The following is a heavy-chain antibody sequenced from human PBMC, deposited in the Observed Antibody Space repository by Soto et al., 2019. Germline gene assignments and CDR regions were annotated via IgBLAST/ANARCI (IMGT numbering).Heavy chain of an antibody. CDR3: AKGFNDYIWGIADY. J-gene: IGHJ4*02. V-gene: IGHV3-23*01. D-gene: IGHD3-16*01. CDR2: ISGSGGST. CDR1: GFTFSSYA. Sequence: GGSLRLSCAASGFTFSSYAMSWVRQAPGKGLEWVSAISGSGGSTYYADSVKGRFTISRDNSKNTLYLQMNSLRAEDTAVYYCAKGFNDYIWGIADYWGQGTLVTVSS.